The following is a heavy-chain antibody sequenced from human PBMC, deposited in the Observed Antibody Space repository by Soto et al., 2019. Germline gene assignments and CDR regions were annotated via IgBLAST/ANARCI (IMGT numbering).Heavy chain of an antibody. J-gene: IGHJ6*02. V-gene: IGHV1-69*13. Sequence: GASVKVSCKASGGTFSSYAISWVRQAPGQGLEWMGGIIPIFGTANYAQKFQGRVTITADESTSTAYMELSSLRSEDTAVYYCARHGGCSSTSCYPIPTFYYYYGMDVWGQGTTVTVSS. CDR2: IIPIFGTA. CDR1: GGTFSSYA. D-gene: IGHD2-2*01. CDR3: ARHGGCSSTSCYPIPTFYYYYGMDV.